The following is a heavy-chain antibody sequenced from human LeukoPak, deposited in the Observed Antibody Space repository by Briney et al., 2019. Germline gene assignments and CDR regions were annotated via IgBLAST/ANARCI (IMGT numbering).Heavy chain of an antibody. V-gene: IGHV1-18*01. CDR3: ARVPYYDNPDY. D-gene: IGHD3-22*01. CDR1: GYTFTSYG. J-gene: IGHJ4*02. Sequence: ASVKVSCKASGYTFTSYGISWVRHAPGQGLEWMGWISAYNGNTNYAQKLQGRVTMTTDTSTSTAYMERRSLRSDDTAVYYCARVPYYDNPDYWGQGTLVTVSS. CDR2: ISAYNGNT.